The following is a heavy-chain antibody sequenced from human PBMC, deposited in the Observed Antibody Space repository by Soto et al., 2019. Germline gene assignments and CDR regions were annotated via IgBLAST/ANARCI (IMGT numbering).Heavy chain of an antibody. CDR2: IKSKTDGGTT. D-gene: IGHD2-15*01. Sequence: GGSLRLSCAASGFTFSNAWMSWVRQAPGKGLEWVGRIKSKTDGGTTDYAAPVKGRLTISRGDSKNTLYLQMNSLKTEDTAVYYCTTGPLSYCSGGSCYPYYFDYWVQGT. CDR1: GFTFSNAW. J-gene: IGHJ4*02. V-gene: IGHV3-15*01. CDR3: TTGPLSYCSGGSCYPYYFDY.